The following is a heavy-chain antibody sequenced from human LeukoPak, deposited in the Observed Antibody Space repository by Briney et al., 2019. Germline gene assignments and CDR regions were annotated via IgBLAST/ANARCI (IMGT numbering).Heavy chain of an antibody. V-gene: IGHV3-23*01. CDR1: GFTFSSYA. Sequence: GGSLRLSCAASGFTFSSYAMSWVRQAPGKGLEWVSAISGSGGSTYYADSVKGRFTISRDNSKNTLYLQMNSLRAEDTAVYYCAELELPLNWFDPWGRGTLVTVSS. CDR3: AELELPLNWFDP. J-gene: IGHJ5*02. CDR2: ISGSGGST. D-gene: IGHD1-7*01.